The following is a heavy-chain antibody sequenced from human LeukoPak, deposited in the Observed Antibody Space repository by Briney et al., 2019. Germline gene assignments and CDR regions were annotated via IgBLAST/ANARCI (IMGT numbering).Heavy chain of an antibody. CDR1: GGTFSSYA. CDR3: ARVIAAAGTDGMDV. D-gene: IGHD6-13*01. J-gene: IGHJ6*02. CDR2: IIPIFGTA. Sequence: SVKVSCKASGGTFSSYAISWVRQAPGQGLEWMGGIIPIFGTANYAQKFQGRVTITADESTSTAYMELSSLRSEDTAVYYCARVIAAAGTDGMDVWGQGTTVTVSS. V-gene: IGHV1-69*01.